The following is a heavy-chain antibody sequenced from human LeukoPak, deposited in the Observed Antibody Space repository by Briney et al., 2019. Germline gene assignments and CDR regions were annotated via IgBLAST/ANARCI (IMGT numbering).Heavy chain of an antibody. CDR2: ISAYNGNT. J-gene: IGHJ3*02. CDR3: AREVGYSYGYVRDAFDI. D-gene: IGHD5-18*01. Sequence: GASVKVSCEASGYTFTSYGISWVRQAPGQGLEWMGWISAYNGNTNYAQKLQGRVTMTTDTSTSTAYMELRSLRSDDTAVYYCAREVGYSYGYVRDAFDIWGQGTMVTVSS. V-gene: IGHV1-18*01. CDR1: GYTFTSYG.